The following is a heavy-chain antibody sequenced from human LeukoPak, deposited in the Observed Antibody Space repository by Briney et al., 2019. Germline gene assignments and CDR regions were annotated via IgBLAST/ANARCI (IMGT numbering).Heavy chain of an antibody. D-gene: IGHD3-10*01. CDR3: AAAYGSGTSYYYYGMDV. Sequence: GRSLRLSCAASGFTFSSYGMHWVRQAPGKGLEWVAVISYDGSNKYYADSVKGRFTISRDNSKNTLYLQMNSLRAEDTAVYYCAAAYGSGTSYYYYGMDVWGQGTTVTVSS. V-gene: IGHV3-30*03. CDR1: GFTFSSYG. CDR2: ISYDGSNK. J-gene: IGHJ6*02.